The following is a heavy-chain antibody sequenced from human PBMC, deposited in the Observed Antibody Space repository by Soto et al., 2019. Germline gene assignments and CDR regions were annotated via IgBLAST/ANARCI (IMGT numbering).Heavy chain of an antibody. CDR2: FDPEDGET. Sequence: ASVKVSCKVSGYTLTELSMHWVRQAPGKGLEWMGGFDPEDGETIYAQKFQGRVTMTEDTSTDTAYMELSSLRSEDTAVYYCATLWFGELLLGEAYYFDYWGQGTLVTVSS. V-gene: IGHV1-24*01. CDR1: GYTLTELS. D-gene: IGHD3-10*01. J-gene: IGHJ4*02. CDR3: ATLWFGELLLGEAYYFDY.